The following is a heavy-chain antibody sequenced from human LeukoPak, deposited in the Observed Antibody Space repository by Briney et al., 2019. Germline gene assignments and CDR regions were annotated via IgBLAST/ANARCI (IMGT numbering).Heavy chain of an antibody. Sequence: SETLSLTCTVSGGSISTYYWSWIRQPPGKGLEWIGYISYSGRTKFNPSLRSRVTISADTSKNQISLKLNSVTAADTAVYYCARDLADGSGSYYSRPLDYWGQGTLVTVSS. V-gene: IGHV4-59*01. D-gene: IGHD3-10*01. CDR1: GGSISTYY. CDR2: ISYSGRT. J-gene: IGHJ4*01. CDR3: ARDLADGSGSYYSRPLDY.